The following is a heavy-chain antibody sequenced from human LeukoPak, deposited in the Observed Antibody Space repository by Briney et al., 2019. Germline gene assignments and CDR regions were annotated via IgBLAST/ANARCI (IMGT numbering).Heavy chain of an antibody. J-gene: IGHJ3*02. V-gene: IGHV4-34*01. CDR2: INHSGST. Sequence: SETLSLTCAVYGGSFSGYYWSWIRQPPGKGLEWIGEINHSGSTNYNPSLKSRVTISVDTSKNQFSLKLSSVTAADTAVYYCARSWEWELLAFDIWGQGTMVTVSS. CDR1: GGSFSGYY. D-gene: IGHD1-26*01. CDR3: ARSWEWELLAFDI.